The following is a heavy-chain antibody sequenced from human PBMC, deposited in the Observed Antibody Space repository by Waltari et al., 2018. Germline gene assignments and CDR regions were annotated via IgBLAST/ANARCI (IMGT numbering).Heavy chain of an antibody. J-gene: IGHJ4*02. V-gene: IGHV5-51*01. CDR2: IYPGYSDT. CDR3: ARLYSSGWYPIDY. D-gene: IGHD6-19*01. CDR1: GDSFTSYW. Sequence: EVPLVQSGAGVKKPGAALKSPGKGSGDSFTSYWIGWVSQMPGKGLEWIGIIYPGYSDTRYSPSFQGQVTISADKSISTAYLQWSSLKASDTAMYYCARLYSSGWYPIDYWGQGTLVTVSS.